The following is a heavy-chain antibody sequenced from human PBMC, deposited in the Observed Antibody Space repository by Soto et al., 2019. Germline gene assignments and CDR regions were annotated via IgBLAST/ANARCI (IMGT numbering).Heavy chain of an antibody. CDR3: ARVSHYDILTGARRNFDY. J-gene: IGHJ4*02. Sequence: GGSLRLSCAASGFTFDDYGMSWVRQAPGKGLEWVSGINWNGGSTGYADSVKGRFTISRDNAKNSLYLQMNSLRAEDTALYYCARVSHYDILTGARRNFDYWGQGTLVTVSS. CDR2: INWNGGST. D-gene: IGHD3-9*01. CDR1: GFTFDDYG. V-gene: IGHV3-20*04.